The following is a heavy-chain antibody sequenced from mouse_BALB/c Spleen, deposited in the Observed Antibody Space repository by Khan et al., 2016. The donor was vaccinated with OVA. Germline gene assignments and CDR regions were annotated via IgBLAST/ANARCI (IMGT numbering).Heavy chain of an antibody. CDR1: GYSFTGYY. V-gene: IGHV1S34*01. Sequence: QVKTGASVKISCKASGYSFTGYYMHWVKQSHGESLEWIGYISSYNGAASYNQKFKGRATFTVDTSSSPAYMQFNSLTSEDSAVSYCARGFYYDDTDRYAMDYWGQGTSVTVSS. CDR2: ISSYNGAA. D-gene: IGHD1-1*01. J-gene: IGHJ4*01. CDR3: ARGFYYDDTDRYAMDY.